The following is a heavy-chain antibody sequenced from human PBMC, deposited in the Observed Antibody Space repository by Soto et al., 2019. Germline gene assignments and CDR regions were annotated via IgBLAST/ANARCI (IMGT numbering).Heavy chain of an antibody. J-gene: IGHJ6*02. CDR2: INPNSGDT. D-gene: IGHD2-15*01. CDR1: GYTFTGYY. V-gene: IGHV1-2*04. Sequence: ASVKVSCKASGYTFTGYYMHWVRQAPGQGLEWMGWINPNSGDTNYAQKFQGWVTMTRDTSISTAYMELSRLRSDDTAVYYCARAPVAGEYYYYGMDVWGQGTTVTVSS. CDR3: ARAPVAGEYYYYGMDV.